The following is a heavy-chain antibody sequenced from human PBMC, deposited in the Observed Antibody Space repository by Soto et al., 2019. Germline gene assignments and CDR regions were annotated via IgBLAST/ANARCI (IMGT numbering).Heavy chain of an antibody. CDR3: ARDGVTVTTPTFFDY. J-gene: IGHJ4*02. CDR1: GFTFSSYG. Sequence: QVQLVESGGGVVQPGRSLRLSCAASGFTFSSYGLHWVRQAPGKGLEWVSVISYDGSNEFYADSVKGRFTISRDNSKNTLYLQMNSLRAEDTAVYYCARDGVTVTTPTFFDYWGQGTLVTVSS. CDR2: ISYDGSNE. V-gene: IGHV3-30*03. D-gene: IGHD4-17*01.